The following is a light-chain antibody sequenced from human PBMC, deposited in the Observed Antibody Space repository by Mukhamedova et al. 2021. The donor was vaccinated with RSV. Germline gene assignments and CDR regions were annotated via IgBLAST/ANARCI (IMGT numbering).Light chain of an antibody. CDR3: QQRSNWT. Sequence: GERATLSCRASQSVSSYLAWYQQKPGQAPRLLIYDASNRATGIPARFSGSGSGTDFTLTISSLEPEDFAVYYCQQRSNWTFGQGT. V-gene: IGKV3-11*01. J-gene: IGKJ1*01. CDR2: DAS. CDR1: QSVSSY.